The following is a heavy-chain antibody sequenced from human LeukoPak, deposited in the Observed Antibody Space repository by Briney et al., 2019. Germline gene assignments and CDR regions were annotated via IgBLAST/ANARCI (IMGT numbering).Heavy chain of an antibody. CDR1: GFIVSSTY. CDR3: ARTYSSSSYSPFDY. Sequence: PGGSLGLSCAASGFIVSSTYMNWVRQAPGKGLEWVSVIYYGGGTYYTDSVKGRFTISRDNSKNTLYLQMNSLRAEDTAVYYCARTYSSSSYSPFDYWGQGTLVTVSS. CDR2: IYYGGGT. D-gene: IGHD6-13*01. J-gene: IGHJ4*02. V-gene: IGHV3-53*01.